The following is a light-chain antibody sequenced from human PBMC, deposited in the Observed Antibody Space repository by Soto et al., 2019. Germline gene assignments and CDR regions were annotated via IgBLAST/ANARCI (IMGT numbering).Light chain of an antibody. J-gene: IGKJ1*01. CDR3: QHRSTSPPMWT. CDR1: QSGGIY. CDR2: DAS. Sequence: EIVLTQCPATLSLSPGDRATLSCRASQSGGIYFAWYQQKPGQAPRLLIYDASNRATGIPARFSGSGSGTVLTITLNGLEPEDFECYLCQHRSTSPPMWTFGQGTKVEIK. V-gene: IGKV3-11*01.